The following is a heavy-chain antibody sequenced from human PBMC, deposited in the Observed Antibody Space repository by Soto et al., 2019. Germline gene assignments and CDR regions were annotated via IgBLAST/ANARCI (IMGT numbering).Heavy chain of an antibody. CDR1: GGSISSGGYY. CDR2: IYYSGST. D-gene: IGHD3-9*01. CDR3: ARSPKYDNIFDY. V-gene: IGHV4-31*03. Sequence: TLSLTCTVSGGSISSGGYYWSWIRQHPGKGLEWIGYIYYSGSTYYNPSLKSRVTISVDTSKNQFSLKLSSVTAADTAVYYCARSPKYDNIFDYWGQGTLVTVPS. J-gene: IGHJ4*02.